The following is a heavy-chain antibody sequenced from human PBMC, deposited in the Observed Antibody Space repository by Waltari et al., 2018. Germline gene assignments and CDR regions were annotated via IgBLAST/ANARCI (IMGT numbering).Heavy chain of an antibody. D-gene: IGHD1-26*01. J-gene: IGHJ4*02. Sequence: VQLVESVGGLVQPGGSLRLSCAASAFPISSSAMSWVRQAPGKGLEWVSAISGSGGSTYYADSVKGRFTISRDNSKNTLYLQMNSLRAEDTAVYYCAKGGKWELPFDYWGQGTLVTVSS. V-gene: IGHV3-23*04. CDR1: AFPISSSA. CDR2: ISGSGGST. CDR3: AKGGKWELPFDY.